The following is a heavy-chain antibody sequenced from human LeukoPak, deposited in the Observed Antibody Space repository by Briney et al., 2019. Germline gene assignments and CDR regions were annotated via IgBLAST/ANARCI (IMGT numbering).Heavy chain of an antibody. V-gene: IGHV3-23*01. CDR2: ISGSGGST. CDR3: AKSLTVTTRIHSIDP. Sequence: GGSLRLSCAASGFTFSSYAMSWVRQAPGKGLEWVSAISGSGGSTYYADSVKGQFTISRDGSKSTLYLQMNSLRAEDTAVYYCAKSLTVTTRIHSIDPRGQGTLVTVS. J-gene: IGHJ4*02. CDR1: GFTFSSYA. D-gene: IGHD4-17*01.